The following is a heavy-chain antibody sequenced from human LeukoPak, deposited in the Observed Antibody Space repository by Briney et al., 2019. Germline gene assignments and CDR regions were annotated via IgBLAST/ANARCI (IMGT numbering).Heavy chain of an antibody. V-gene: IGHV3-30*02. CDR2: IRYDGSNK. CDR1: GFTFSSYG. D-gene: IGHD5-18*01. CDR3: AKSWIQLWYFDY. Sequence: PGGSLRVSCAASGFTFSSYGMHWVRQAPGKGLEWVAFIRYDGSNKYYADSVKGRFTISRDNSKNTLYLQMNSLRAEDTAVYYCAKSWIQLWYFDYWGQGTLVTVSS. J-gene: IGHJ4*02.